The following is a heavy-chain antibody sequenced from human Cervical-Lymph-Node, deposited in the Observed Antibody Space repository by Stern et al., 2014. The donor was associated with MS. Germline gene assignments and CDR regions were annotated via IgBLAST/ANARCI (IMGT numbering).Heavy chain of an antibody. CDR1: GYTFTDYY. J-gene: IGHJ3*02. CDR2: INPKTGGA. CDR3: AREIHPAITFDI. Sequence: VQLVEPGAEMKRPGTSMKVSCKASGYTFTDYYMHWVRQAPGQGLQWMGRINPKTGGANYTEAFQGRVTMARDTSISTGYMVLSSLRSDDTAVYYCAREIHPAITFDIWGQGTVVTVSS. V-gene: IGHV1-2*06. D-gene: IGHD2-21*01.